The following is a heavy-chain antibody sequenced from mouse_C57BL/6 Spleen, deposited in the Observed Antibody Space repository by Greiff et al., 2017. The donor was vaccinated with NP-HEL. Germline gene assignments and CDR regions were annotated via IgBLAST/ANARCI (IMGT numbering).Heavy chain of an antibody. V-gene: IGHV6-6*01. D-gene: IGHD2-5*01. Sequence: EVKVEESGGGLVQPGGSMKLSCAASGFTFSDAWMDWVRQSPEKGLEWVAEIRNKANNHATYYAESVKGRFTISRDDSKSSVYLQMNSLRAEDTGIYYCTRPAGYSNYGYFDVWGTGTTVTVAS. CDR2: IRNKANNHAT. J-gene: IGHJ1*03. CDR3: TRPAGYSNYGYFDV. CDR1: GFTFSDAW.